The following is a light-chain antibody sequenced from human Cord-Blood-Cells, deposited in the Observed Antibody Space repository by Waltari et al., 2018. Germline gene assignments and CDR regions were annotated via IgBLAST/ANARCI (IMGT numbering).Light chain of an antibody. CDR3: CSYAGSSNWV. V-gene: IGLV2-23*01. CDR2: EGS. CDR1: SSDDGSDNL. Sequence: QSALTQPASVSGSPGQSITISCPGTSSDDGSDNLVSWYQQHPGKAPKLRIYEGSNRAYGVSNRFSGSKSGNTASLTISGLQAEDEADYYCCSYAGSSNWVFGGGTKLTVL. J-gene: IGLJ3*02.